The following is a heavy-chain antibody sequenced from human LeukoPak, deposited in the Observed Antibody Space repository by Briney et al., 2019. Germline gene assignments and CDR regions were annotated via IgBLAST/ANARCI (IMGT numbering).Heavy chain of an antibody. V-gene: IGHV1-46*01. D-gene: IGHD6-19*01. J-gene: IGHJ3*02. CDR3: ARESSGWYGVGAFDI. CDR2: INPSGGST. CDR1: GYTFTSYY. Sequence: ASVKVSCKASGYTFTSYYMHWVRQAPGQGLEWMGIINPSGGSTSYAQKFQGRVTMTRDTSTSTVYMELSSLRSEDTAVYYCARESSGWYGVGAFDIWGQGTMVTVSS.